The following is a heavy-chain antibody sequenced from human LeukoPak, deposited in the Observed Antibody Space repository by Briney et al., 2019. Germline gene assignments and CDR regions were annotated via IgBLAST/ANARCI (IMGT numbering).Heavy chain of an antibody. J-gene: IGHJ4*02. CDR1: GYTFTGYY. D-gene: IGHD2-8*01. V-gene: IGHV1-2*06. Sequence: ASVKVSSKASGYTFTGYYMHWVRQAPGQGLEWMGRINPNSGGTNYAQKFQGRVTMTRDTSISTAYMELSRLRSDDTAVYYCARDEPYCTNGVCYTGDLDDYWGQGTLVTVSS. CDR2: INPNSGGT. CDR3: ARDEPYCTNGVCYTGDLDDY.